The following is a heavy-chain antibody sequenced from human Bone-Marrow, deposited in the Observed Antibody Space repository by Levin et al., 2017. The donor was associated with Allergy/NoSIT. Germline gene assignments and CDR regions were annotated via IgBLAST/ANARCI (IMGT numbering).Heavy chain of an antibody. V-gene: IGHV4-39*07. J-gene: IGHJ5*02. CDR1: GGSISSSSYY. CDR3: ARERGIVLMVYALGDPEGDGYNWFDP. D-gene: IGHD2-8*01. CDR2: IYYSGST. Sequence: SETLSLTCTVSGGSISSSSYYWGWIRQPPGKGLEWIGSIYYSGSTYYNPSLKSRVTISVDTSKNQFSLKLSSVTAADTAVYYCARERGIVLMVYALGDPEGDGYNWFDPWGQGTLVTVSS.